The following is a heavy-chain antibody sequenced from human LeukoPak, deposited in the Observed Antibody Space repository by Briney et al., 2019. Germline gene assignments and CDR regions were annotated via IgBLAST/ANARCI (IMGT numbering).Heavy chain of an antibody. J-gene: IGHJ4*02. V-gene: IGHV3-7*01. CDR2: IKQDGSEK. D-gene: IGHD3-22*01. CDR1: GFTFSIYY. Sequence: PGGSLRLSCAVSGFTFSIYYMRWVRQAPGKGLEWVANIKQDGSEKYYADSVEGRFTISRDNAKNSLYLQMNSLRAEDTAVYYCARDFKEYYYDTSGYLRSDYWGQGTLVTVSS. CDR3: ARDFKEYYYDTSGYLRSDY.